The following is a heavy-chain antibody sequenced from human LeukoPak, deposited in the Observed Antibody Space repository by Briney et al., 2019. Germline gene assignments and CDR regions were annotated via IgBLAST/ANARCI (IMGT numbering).Heavy chain of an antibody. Sequence: SETLSLTCTVYGGSIRRDYWSWIRQPPGKGLEWVGYISYSGSTSYNPSLESRVTMSVDTPKNQVSLKVNSVTAADTAVYFCARARAYSNQGFYYYGMDVWGQGTTVTVSS. CDR1: GGSIRRDY. CDR2: ISYSGST. D-gene: IGHD4-11*01. V-gene: IGHV4-59*01. CDR3: ARARAYSNQGFYYYGMDV. J-gene: IGHJ6*02.